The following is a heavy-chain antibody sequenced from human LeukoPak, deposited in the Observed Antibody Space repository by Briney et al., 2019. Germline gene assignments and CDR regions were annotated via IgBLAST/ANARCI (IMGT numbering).Heavy chain of an antibody. CDR1: GGSFSGYY. V-gene: IGHV4-34*01. CDR3: ARRGGKQWLVTRPWYYFDY. Sequence: SETLSLTCAVYGGSFSGYYWSWIRQPPGKGLEWIGEINHSGSTNYNPSLKSRVTISVDTSKNQFSLKLSSVTAADTAVYYRARRGGKQWLVTRPWYYFDYWGQGTLVTVSS. J-gene: IGHJ4*02. D-gene: IGHD6-19*01. CDR2: INHSGST.